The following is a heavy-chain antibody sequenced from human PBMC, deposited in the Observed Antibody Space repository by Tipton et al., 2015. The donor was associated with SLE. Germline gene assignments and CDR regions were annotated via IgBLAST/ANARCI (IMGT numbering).Heavy chain of an antibody. Sequence: TLSLTCTVSGGSITNYYWNWIRQPPGKGLEWIGYFYDSGDSGSSNFNPSLKSRATISAGKSKNQFSLTLSFVTAADTAVYYCARDRDIVLEPVPIPPAFDIWGQGTMVTVSS. CDR2: FYDSGDSGSS. CDR1: GGSITNYY. D-gene: IGHD2-2*02. J-gene: IGHJ3*02. CDR3: ARDRDIVLEPVPIPPAFDI. V-gene: IGHV4-59*01.